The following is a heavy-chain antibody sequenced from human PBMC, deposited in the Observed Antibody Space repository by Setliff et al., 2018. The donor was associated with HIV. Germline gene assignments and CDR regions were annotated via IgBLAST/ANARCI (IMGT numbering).Heavy chain of an antibody. Sequence: SETLSLTCTVSGGSISSSSYYWGWIRQPPGKGLEWIGSIYYSGSTYYNPSLKSRVTISVDTSKNQFPLKLSSVTAADTAVYYCARTHGDYVGDAFDIWGQGTMVTVSS. D-gene: IGHD4-17*01. CDR1: GGSISSSSYY. V-gene: IGHV4-39*01. J-gene: IGHJ3*02. CDR3: ARTHGDYVGDAFDI. CDR2: IYYSGST.